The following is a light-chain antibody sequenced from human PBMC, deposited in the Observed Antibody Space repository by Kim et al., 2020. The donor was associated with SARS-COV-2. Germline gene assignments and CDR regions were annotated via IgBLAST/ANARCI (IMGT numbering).Light chain of an antibody. Sequence: AMKHTDRITGQGVNLRHSTADWYQQKPGQAPQLVFCDEKTRPAGIPDRCSGTSSGNTASLTITGAQTEDEADYYCHSRISSTKKYVFGPGTKVTVL. CDR3: HSRISSTKKYV. CDR2: DEK. J-gene: IGLJ1*01. CDR1: NLRHST. V-gene: IGLV3-19*01.